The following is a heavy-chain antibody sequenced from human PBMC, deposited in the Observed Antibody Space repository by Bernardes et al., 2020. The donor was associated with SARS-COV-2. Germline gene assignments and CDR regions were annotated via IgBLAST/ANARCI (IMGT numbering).Heavy chain of an antibody. V-gene: IGHV4-38-2*02. D-gene: IGHD2-15*01. CDR1: GYSISSAYY. Sequence: SETLSLTCTVSGYSISSAYYWGWIWQPPGKELEWIGSIYHSGSTFYNPSLKSRVTISVDTSKNHFSLKLSSVTAADTAVYYCARANGVAAAYFDYWGQGTLVTVSS. J-gene: IGHJ4*02. CDR2: IYHSGST. CDR3: ARANGVAAAYFDY.